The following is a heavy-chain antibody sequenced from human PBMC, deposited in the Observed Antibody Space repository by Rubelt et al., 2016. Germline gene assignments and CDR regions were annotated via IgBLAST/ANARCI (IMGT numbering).Heavy chain of an antibody. CDR3: AGGITIVGVASGYFDY. D-gene: IGHD3-3*01. J-gene: IGHJ4*02. CDR2: IYYSGST. Sequence: QVQLQESGPGLVKPSQTLSLTCTVSGGSISSGGYYWSWIRQHPGKGLEWIGYIYYSGSTNSNADLRSRVAIDVDTSKNRFSLRRRSVTDADTAVYYCAGGITIVGVASGYFDYWGQGTRVTVSS. V-gene: IGHV4-31*03. CDR1: GGSISSGGYY.